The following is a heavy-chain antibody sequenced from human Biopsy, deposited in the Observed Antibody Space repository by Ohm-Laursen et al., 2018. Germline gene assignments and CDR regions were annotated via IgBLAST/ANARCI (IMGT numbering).Heavy chain of an antibody. J-gene: IGHJ5*01. CDR2: IRDKANSYTT. CDR3: ARAGRYCSGGGCYSWFDS. Sequence: SLRLSCAASGFSFSDNYMDWVRQAPGKGLEWVGRIRDKANSYTTDYAASVKGRFTISRDDSKNSLYLQMNSLETEDTALYYCARAGRYCSGGGCYSWFDSWGQGTTVTVSS. CDR1: GFSFSDNY. D-gene: IGHD2-15*01. V-gene: IGHV3-72*01.